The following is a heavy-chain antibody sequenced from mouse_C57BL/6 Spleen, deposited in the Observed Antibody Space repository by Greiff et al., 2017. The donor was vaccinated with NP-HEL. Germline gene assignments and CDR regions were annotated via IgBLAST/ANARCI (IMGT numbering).Heavy chain of an antibody. J-gene: IGHJ3*01. CDR3: ARGPQDYGSSAWFAY. V-gene: IGHV1-18*01. Sequence: EVQLQQSGPELVKPGASVKIPCKASGYTFTDYNMDWVKQSHGKSLEWIGDINPNNGGTIYNQKFKGKATLTVDKSSSTAYMELRSLTSEDTAVYYCARGPQDYGSSAWFAYWGQGTLVTVSA. CDR1: GYTFTDYN. D-gene: IGHD1-1*01. CDR2: INPNNGGT.